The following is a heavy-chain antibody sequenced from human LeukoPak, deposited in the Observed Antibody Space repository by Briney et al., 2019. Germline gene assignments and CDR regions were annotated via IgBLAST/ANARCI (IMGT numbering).Heavy chain of an antibody. V-gene: IGHV3-49*04. D-gene: IGHD2-8*02. Sequence: PGRSLRLSCTASGFTFGDYGMSWVRQAPGKGLEWVGFIRINSYSGTTEYAASVKGRFTISRDDSKSIAYLQMNSLKSEDTAVYYCTRILLDRLVFGHWGRGNLVSVSS. CDR1: GFTFGDYG. J-gene: IGHJ4*02. CDR3: TRILLDRLVFGH. CDR2: IRINSYSGTT.